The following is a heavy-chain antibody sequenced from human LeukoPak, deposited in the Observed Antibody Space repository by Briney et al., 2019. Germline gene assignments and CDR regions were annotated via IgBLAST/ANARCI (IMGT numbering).Heavy chain of an antibody. CDR3: ARKEGYCSSTSCYAGRGYYYYYMDV. J-gene: IGHJ6*03. D-gene: IGHD2-2*01. V-gene: IGHV4-61*02. CDR1: GGSISSGSYY. CDR2: IYTSGST. Sequence: SSETLSLTCTVSGGSISSGSYYWSWIRQPAGKGLEWIGRIYTSGSTNYNPSLKSRVTISVDTSKNQFSLKLSSVTAADTAVYYCARKEGYCSSTSCYAGRGYYYYYMDVWGKGTTVTVSS.